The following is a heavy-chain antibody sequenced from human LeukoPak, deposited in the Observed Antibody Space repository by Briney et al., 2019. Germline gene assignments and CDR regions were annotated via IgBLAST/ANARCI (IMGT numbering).Heavy chain of an antibody. CDR3: AKETGPYSAFDY. D-gene: IGHD2-21*01. CDR2: IWDDGRNH. Sequence: GGSLRLSCAAWGFTFSTYGMHWVREAPGKGLEGLAVIWDDGRNHFYADSVKGRFTVSRDNSKNTLSLQMNSLRAEDTAVYYCAKETGPYSAFDYWGQGIVVTVSS. CDR1: GFTFSTYG. J-gene: IGHJ4*02. V-gene: IGHV3-33*06.